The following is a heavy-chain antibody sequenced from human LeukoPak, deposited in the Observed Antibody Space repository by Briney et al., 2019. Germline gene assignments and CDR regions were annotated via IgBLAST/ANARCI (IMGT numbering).Heavy chain of an antibody. D-gene: IGHD3-22*01. V-gene: IGHV1-2*02. J-gene: IGHJ4*02. CDR1: GYTFTGYY. Sequence: ASVKVSCKASGYTFTGYYMHWVRQAPGQGLEWMGWINPNSGGTNYAQKFQGRVTMTRDTSISTAYMELSRLRSDDTAVYYCARGHRDYYDSSGHLFDYWGQGTLVTVSS. CDR2: INPNSGGT. CDR3: ARGHRDYYDSSGHLFDY.